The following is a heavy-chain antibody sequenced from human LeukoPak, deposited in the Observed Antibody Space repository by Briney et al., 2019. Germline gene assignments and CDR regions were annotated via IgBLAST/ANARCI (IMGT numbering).Heavy chain of an antibody. J-gene: IGHJ6*02. CDR3: AKEGGYYDFWSGYSVGYYYGMDV. CDR2: IYSGGST. Sequence: PGGSLRLSCAASGFTVSSNYMSWVRQAPGKGLEWVSVIYSGGSTYYADSVKGRFTISRDNSKNTLYLQMNSLRAEDTAVYYCAKEGGYYDFWSGYSVGYYYGMDVWGQGTTVTVSS. V-gene: IGHV3-53*01. CDR1: GFTVSSNY. D-gene: IGHD3-3*01.